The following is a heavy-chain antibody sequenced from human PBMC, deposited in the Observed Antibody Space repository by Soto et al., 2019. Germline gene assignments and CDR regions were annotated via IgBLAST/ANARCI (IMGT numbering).Heavy chain of an antibody. CDR2: ISGTGGST. D-gene: IGHD3-10*01. CDR3: AKEGNRLRGPAY. J-gene: IGHJ4*02. CDR1: GFIFSNYV. Sequence: EVQLLESGGGLVQPGGSLRLSCAASGFIFSNYVLSWVRQAPGKGLEWVSAISGTGGSTYYADSVKGRFTISRDNSKNMLYVQMNSLRVEDTAVYYCAKEGNRLRGPAYWGQGTLVTVSS. V-gene: IGHV3-23*01.